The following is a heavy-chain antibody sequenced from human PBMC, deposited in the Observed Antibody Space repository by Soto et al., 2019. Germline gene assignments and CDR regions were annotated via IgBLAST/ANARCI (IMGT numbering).Heavy chain of an antibody. CDR3: AREGYYSGSGSYSPPSYYGMDV. V-gene: IGHV1-18*01. J-gene: IGHJ6*02. Sequence: QVPLVQSGAEVKKPGASVKVSCKASGYSFTTYGISWVRQAPGQGLEWMGWVSAYNGNTNYEKKFQGRVTMTTDTSTRTAYMALKSLRSDDTAGYYCAREGYYSGSGSYSPPSYYGMDVWGQGTTFTVS. CDR2: VSAYNGNT. D-gene: IGHD3-10*01. CDR1: GYSFTTYG.